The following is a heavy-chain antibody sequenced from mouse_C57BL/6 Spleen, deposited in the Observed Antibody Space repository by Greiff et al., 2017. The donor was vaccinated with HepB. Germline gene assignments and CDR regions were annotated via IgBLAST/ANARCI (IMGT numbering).Heavy chain of an antibody. J-gene: IGHJ2*01. V-gene: IGHV3-6*01. CDR1: GYSITSGYY. CDR2: ISNDGSN. Sequence: EVQLQQSGPGLVKPSQSLSLTCSVTGYSITSGYYWNWIRQFPGNKLEWMGYISNDGSNNYNPSLKNRISITRDTSKNQFFLKLNSVTTEETATYYCARSNWENYFDYWGQGTTLTVSS. CDR3: ARSNWENYFDY. D-gene: IGHD4-1*01.